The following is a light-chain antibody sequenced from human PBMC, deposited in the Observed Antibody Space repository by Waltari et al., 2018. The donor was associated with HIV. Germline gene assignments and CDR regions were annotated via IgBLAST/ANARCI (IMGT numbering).Light chain of an antibody. J-gene: IGLJ7*01. CDR2: GVT. V-gene: IGLV2-14*01. CDR1: SSAIGGYDY. CDR3: TSYTSISPLAI. Sequence: QSALTQPASVSGSPGQSIPISCNGTSSAIGGYDYVSLYQQYPGKAPTLIIFGVTNRPSGVSTRFAGSKSGNMASLTISGLQAEDEADYYCTSYTSISPLAIFGGGTQVTVL.